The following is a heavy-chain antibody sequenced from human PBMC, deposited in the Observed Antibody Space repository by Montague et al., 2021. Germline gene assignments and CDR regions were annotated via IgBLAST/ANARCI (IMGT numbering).Heavy chain of an antibody. CDR2: IKQDGSEK. Sequence: SLRLPCAASGFTFSNYWMSWVRQAPGKGLEWVANIKQDGSEKHYVDSVKGRFTIPRDNAKNSLYLQMNSLRAEDTAVYFCARDQGQGYCGGDCYVGLDYWGQGTLVTVSS. CDR1: GFTFSNYW. J-gene: IGHJ4*02. V-gene: IGHV3-7*01. CDR3: ARDQGQGYCGGDCYVGLDY. D-gene: IGHD2-21*01.